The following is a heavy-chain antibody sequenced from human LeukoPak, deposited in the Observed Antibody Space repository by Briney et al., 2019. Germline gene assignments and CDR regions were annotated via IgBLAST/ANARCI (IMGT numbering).Heavy chain of an antibody. Sequence: GGSLRLSCAASGFTFSSYWMYWVRQAPGKGLVWVSRINSDGSSTSYADSVKGRFTISRDNAKNTLYLQMNSLRAEDTAVYYCTRAVGWTQNSYYSDYWGQGTLVTVSS. D-gene: IGHD3/OR15-3a*01. V-gene: IGHV3-74*01. CDR1: GFTFSSYW. CDR3: TRAVGWTQNSYYSDY. J-gene: IGHJ4*02. CDR2: INSDGSST.